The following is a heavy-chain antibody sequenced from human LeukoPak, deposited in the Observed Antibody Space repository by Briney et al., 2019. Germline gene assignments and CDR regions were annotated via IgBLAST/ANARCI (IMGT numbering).Heavy chain of an antibody. CDR1: GFNFSNYA. J-gene: IGHJ4*02. CDR3: ARVDREKGFDY. CDR2: ISGSGGST. D-gene: IGHD1-14*01. Sequence: GGSLRLSCAASGFNFSNYAMSWVRQAPGKGLEWVSAISGSGGSTYYADSVKGRFTISRDNSKNTLYLQMNILRTEDTAVYYCARVDREKGFDYWGQGTLVTVSS. V-gene: IGHV3-23*01.